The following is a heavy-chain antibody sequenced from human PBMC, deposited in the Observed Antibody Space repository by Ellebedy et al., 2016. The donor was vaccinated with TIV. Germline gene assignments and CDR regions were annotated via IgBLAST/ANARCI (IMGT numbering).Heavy chain of an antibody. J-gene: IGHJ6*02. CDR2: IYHSGSS. Sequence: GSLRLXXSVSGYSISSGYYWGWIRQPPGKGLEWIGNIYHSGSSYYNPSLKSRVSISIDKSKNQFSLRLSSVTAADTALYYCARTDLRYGMDVWGQGTTVTVSS. CDR1: GYSISSGYY. CDR3: ARTDLRYGMDV. D-gene: IGHD3/OR15-3a*01. V-gene: IGHV4-38-2*02.